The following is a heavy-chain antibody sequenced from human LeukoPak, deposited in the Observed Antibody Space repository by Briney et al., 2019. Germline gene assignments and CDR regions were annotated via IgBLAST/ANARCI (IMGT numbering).Heavy chain of an antibody. V-gene: IGHV4-31*03. Sequence: SETLSLTYTVSGGSISSGGYYWSWIRQHPGKGLEWIGYIYYSGSTYYNPSLKSRVTISVDTSKNQFSLKLSSVTAADTAVYYCARDPSWSGYNWFDPWGQGTLVTVSS. D-gene: IGHD6-13*01. J-gene: IGHJ5*02. CDR3: ARDPSWSGYNWFDP. CDR2: IYYSGST. CDR1: GGSISSGGYY.